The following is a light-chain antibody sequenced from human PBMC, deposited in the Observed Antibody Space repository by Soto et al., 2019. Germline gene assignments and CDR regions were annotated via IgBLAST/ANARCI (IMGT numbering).Light chain of an antibody. CDR1: SGHSNYV. CDR2: LNSDGSH. J-gene: IGLJ2*01. CDR3: RTWDSGIRV. V-gene: IGLV4-69*01. Sequence: QLVLTQSPSASASLGASVKLTCTLSSGHSNYVIAWHQQQPEKGPRYLMKLNSDGSHSKGDGIPARFSGTSPGAERCLTITSLQSEDEADYYGRTWDSGIRVFGGGTQLTVL.